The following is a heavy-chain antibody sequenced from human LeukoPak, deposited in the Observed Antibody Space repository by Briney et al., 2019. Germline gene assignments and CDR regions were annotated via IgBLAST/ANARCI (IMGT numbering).Heavy chain of an antibody. CDR3: GTTGSY. J-gene: IGHJ4*02. CDR1: GLIFSSYI. Sequence: GGSLRLSCAASGLIFSSYIMHWVRQASGKGLEWLAVISDDGSEVYYADSVRGRFTISRDNSKNTLYLEVNSLRPDDTAVYYCGTTGSYWGQGTLVTVSS. V-gene: IGHV3-30-3*01. CDR2: ISDDGSEV. D-gene: IGHD2-8*02.